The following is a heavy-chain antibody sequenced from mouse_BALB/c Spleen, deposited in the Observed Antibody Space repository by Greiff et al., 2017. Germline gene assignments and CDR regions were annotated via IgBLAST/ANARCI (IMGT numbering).Heavy chain of an antibody. D-gene: IGHD2-4*01. CDR3: ARDERTMRTTHAMDY. V-gene: IGHV2-9*02. CDR1: GFSLTSYG. Sequence: VQVVESGPGLVAPSRSLSITCTVSGFSLTSYGVHWVRQPPGKGLEWLGVIWAGGSTNYNSALMSRLSISKDNSKSQVFLKMNSLQTDDTAMYSCARDERTMRTTHAMDYWGQGTPVTASP. CDR2: IWAGGST. J-gene: IGHJ4*01.